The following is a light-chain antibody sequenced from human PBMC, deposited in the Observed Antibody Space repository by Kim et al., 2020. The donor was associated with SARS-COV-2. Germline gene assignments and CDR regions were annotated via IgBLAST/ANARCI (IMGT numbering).Light chain of an antibody. CDR3: QHYNNWPPST. Sequence: EIVMTQSPATLSMSPGERATLSCRASQTVSSNLAWYQQKPGQAPRLLIYDASTRATGIPARFSGSGSGTEFALTISGLQSEDFTVYYCQHYNNWPPSTFGGGTKVEIK. CDR1: QTVSSN. J-gene: IGKJ4*01. V-gene: IGKV3-15*01. CDR2: DAS.